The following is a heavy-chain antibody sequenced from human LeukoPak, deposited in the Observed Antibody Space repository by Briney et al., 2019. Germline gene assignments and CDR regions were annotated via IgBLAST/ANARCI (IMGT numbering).Heavy chain of an antibody. Sequence: PSETLSLTCNVSGYSISSGYYWGWIRQPPGKALEWIGTTFHSGSPNYNPSLKSRVTISIDTSKNQFSLKLSSVTAAGTAFHYCARDAGGDFDYWGQGTLVTVSS. J-gene: IGHJ4*02. CDR3: ARDAGGDFDY. CDR1: GYSISSGYY. D-gene: IGHD2-21*01. CDR2: TFHSGSP. V-gene: IGHV4-38-2*02.